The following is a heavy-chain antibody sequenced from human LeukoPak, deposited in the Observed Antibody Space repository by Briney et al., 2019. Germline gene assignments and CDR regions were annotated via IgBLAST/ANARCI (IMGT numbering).Heavy chain of an antibody. V-gene: IGHV3-23*01. CDR1: GFTFETYT. D-gene: IGHD1-26*01. CDR3: AKVPGVGATPFYGMDV. J-gene: IGHJ6*02. CDR2: ISASDGTT. Sequence: GGSLRLSCAASGFTFETYTMNWVRQAPGKGLEWVSSISASDGTTYYADSVRGRFVISRDNSKNTLYLQMNSLRAEDTAVYYCAKVPGVGATPFYGMDVWGQGTTVTVSS.